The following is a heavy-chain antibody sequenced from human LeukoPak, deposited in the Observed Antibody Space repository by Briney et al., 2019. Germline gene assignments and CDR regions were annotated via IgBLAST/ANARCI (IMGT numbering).Heavy chain of an antibody. D-gene: IGHD6-19*01. CDR1: GFTFSNAW. Sequence: PGGSLRLSCAASGFTFSNAWMSWVRQAPGKGREWVGRIKSKTDGGTTDYAAPVKGRFTISRDDSKNTLYLQMNSLKTEDTAVYYCTTTYSSGVFDYWGQGTLVTVSS. CDR3: TTTYSSGVFDY. J-gene: IGHJ4*02. V-gene: IGHV3-15*01. CDR2: IKSKTDGGTT.